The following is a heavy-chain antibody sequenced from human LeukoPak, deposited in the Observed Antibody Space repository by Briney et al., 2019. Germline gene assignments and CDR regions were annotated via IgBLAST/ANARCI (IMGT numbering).Heavy chain of an antibody. Sequence: SVKVSCKASGYTFTSYDINWVRQATGQGLEWMGWMNPNSGNTGYAQKFQGRVTMTRNTSISTAYMELSSLRSEDTAVYYCARIYAIAARSSFDYWGQGTLVTVSS. D-gene: IGHD6-6*01. J-gene: IGHJ4*02. CDR3: ARIYAIAARSSFDY. V-gene: IGHV1-8*01. CDR1: GYTFTSYD. CDR2: MNPNSGNT.